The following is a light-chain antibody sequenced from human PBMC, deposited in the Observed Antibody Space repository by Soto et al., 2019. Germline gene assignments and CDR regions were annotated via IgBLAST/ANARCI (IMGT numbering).Light chain of an antibody. CDR2: DVS. Sequence: QSALTQPASVAVTPCRSITISCTGTRSDVGGYNYVSWYQQHPGKAPKLMIYDVSNRPSGVSNRFSGSKSGNTASLTISGLQAEDEADYYCSSYTSSSTSVFGTGTKVTVL. CDR3: SSYTSSSTSV. V-gene: IGLV2-14*01. CDR1: RSDVGGYNY. J-gene: IGLJ1*01.